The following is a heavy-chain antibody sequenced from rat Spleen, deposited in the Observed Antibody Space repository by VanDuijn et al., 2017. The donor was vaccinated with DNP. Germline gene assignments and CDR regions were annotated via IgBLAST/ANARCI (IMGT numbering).Heavy chain of an antibody. V-gene: IGHV5S10*01. CDR2: IIYDGSRT. J-gene: IGHJ2*01. CDR1: GFTFSDFN. Sequence: EVQLVESGGGLVQPGRSLKLSCAVSGFTFSDFNMAWVRQAPKRGLEWVATIIYDGSRTYYRDSVKGRFTISRDNAKNTLYLQMDSLRSEDTATYYCKLGGAYWGQGVMVTVSS. CDR3: KLGGAY. D-gene: IGHD5-1*01.